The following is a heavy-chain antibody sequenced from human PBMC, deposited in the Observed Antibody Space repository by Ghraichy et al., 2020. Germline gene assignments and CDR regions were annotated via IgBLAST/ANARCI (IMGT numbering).Heavy chain of an antibody. CDR1: GFTFSSYS. V-gene: IGHV3-21*01. CDR3: ARDASSSWSPVYEYYYYGMDV. CDR2: ISSSSSYI. Sequence: GGSLRLSCAASGFTFSSYSMNWVRQAPGKGLEWVSSISSSSSYIYYADSVKGRFTISRDNAKNSLYLQMNSLRAEDTAVYYCARDASSSWSPVYEYYYYGMDVWGQGTTVTVSS. J-gene: IGHJ6*02. D-gene: IGHD6-13*01.